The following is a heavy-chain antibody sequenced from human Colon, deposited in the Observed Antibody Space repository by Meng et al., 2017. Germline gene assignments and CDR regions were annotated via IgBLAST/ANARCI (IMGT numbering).Heavy chain of an antibody. J-gene: IGHJ4*02. V-gene: IGHV3-48*03. CDR2: ISKTGDTI. CDR1: GFTFTSYE. Sequence: GELLMTSWAASGFTFTSYEMNWVRQAPGKGLEWVAYISKTGDTIYYADSVKGRFTISRDNAKSSLFLQMNSLRAEDTAVYYCATSDFDYYYFQYWGQGALVTVSS. CDR3: ATSDFDYYYFQY. D-gene: IGHD5-12*01.